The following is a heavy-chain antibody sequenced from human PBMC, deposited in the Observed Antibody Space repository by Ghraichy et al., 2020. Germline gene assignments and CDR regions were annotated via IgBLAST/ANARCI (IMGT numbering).Heavy chain of an antibody. Sequence: SETLSLTCTVSGGSINNFYWSWIRQPPGKGLEWIGYIYYSGSTNYNPSLKSRVTISVDTSKNQFSLRLTSVTAADTAVYYCARMGTSWSGHYYYYYMDVWGKGTTVTVSS. D-gene: IGHD3-3*01. V-gene: IGHV4-59*01. CDR2: IYYSGST. CDR1: GGSINNFY. CDR3: ARMGTSWSGHYYYYYMDV. J-gene: IGHJ6*03.